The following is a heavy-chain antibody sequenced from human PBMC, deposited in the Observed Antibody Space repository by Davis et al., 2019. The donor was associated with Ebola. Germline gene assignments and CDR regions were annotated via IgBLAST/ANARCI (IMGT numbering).Heavy chain of an antibody. Sequence: SETLSLTCTVSGASISSYYWSWIRQPPGKGLEWIGYIYYSGSTNYNPSLKSRVTISVDTSKNQFSLKLSSVTAADTAVYYCARGGFFLAYGYWGQGTLVTVSS. CDR3: ARGGFFLAYGY. CDR2: IYYSGST. J-gene: IGHJ4*02. CDR1: GASISSYY. V-gene: IGHV4-59*12. D-gene: IGHD3-3*01.